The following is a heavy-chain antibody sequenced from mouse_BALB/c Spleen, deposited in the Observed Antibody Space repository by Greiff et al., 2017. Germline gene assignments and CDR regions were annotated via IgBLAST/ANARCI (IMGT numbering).Heavy chain of an antibody. CDR3: AREEYVNVYYAMDY. J-gene: IGHJ4*01. Sequence: EVQLVESGGDLVKPGGSLKLSCAASGFTFSSYGMSWVRQTPDKRLEWVATISSGGSYTYYPDSVKGRFTISRDNAKNTLYLQMSSLKSEDTAMYYCAREEYVNVYYAMDYWGQGTSVTVSA. CDR1: GFTFSSYG. CDR2: ISSGGSYT. D-gene: IGHD2-10*02. V-gene: IGHV5-6*01.